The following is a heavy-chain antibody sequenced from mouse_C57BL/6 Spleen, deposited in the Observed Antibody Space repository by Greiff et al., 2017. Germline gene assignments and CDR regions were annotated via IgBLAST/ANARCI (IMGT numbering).Heavy chain of an antibody. CDR1: GYTFTDYE. V-gene: IGHV1-15*01. D-gene: IGHD1-1*01. CDR3: TRKGYYGSSWGFAY. Sequence: PMQQSGAELVRPGASVTLSCKASGYTFTDYEMHWVKQTPVHGLEWIGAIDPETGGTAYNQKFKGKAILTADKSSSAAYMELRSLTSEDSAVYYCTRKGYYGSSWGFAYWGQGTLVTVSA. CDR2: IDPETGGT. J-gene: IGHJ3*01.